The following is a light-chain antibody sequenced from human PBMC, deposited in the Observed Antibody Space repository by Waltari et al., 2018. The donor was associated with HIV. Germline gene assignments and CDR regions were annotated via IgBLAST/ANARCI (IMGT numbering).Light chain of an antibody. CDR1: QGVGSN. CDR3: QQYNIRPRGNT. CDR2: GAA. Sequence: DIVMTQSPAILSVSPGERVTIPCRASQGVGSNLAWYQQKVGQAPRLLIYGAATRAAEIPVRFSGSGSGTDFTLTIDSLQSEDFATYYCQQYNIRPRGNTFGQGTKLQIK. V-gene: IGKV3-15*01. J-gene: IGKJ2*01.